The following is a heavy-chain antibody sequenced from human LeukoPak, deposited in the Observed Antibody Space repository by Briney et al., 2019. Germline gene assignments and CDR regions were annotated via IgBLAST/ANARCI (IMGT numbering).Heavy chain of an antibody. D-gene: IGHD2-2*01. CDR2: IHRSGST. CDR3: ARGIPHYCSSTTCPNDY. J-gene: IGHJ4*02. V-gene: IGHV4-34*01. CDR1: GGSFSGYS. Sequence: KPSETLSLTCAVYGGSFSGYSWSWIRQPPGKGLEWIGEIHRSGSTNYHPSLKSRVTISVDTSKNQFSPKLSSVTAADTAVYYCARGIPHYCSSTTCPNDYWGQGTLVTVSS.